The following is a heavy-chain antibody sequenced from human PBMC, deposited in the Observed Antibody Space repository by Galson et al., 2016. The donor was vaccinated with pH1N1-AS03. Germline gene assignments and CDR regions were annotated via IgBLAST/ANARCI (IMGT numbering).Heavy chain of an antibody. V-gene: IGHV1-69*13. CDR2: IMPVFGPA. D-gene: IGHD3-22*01. CDR3: ATEHYETSDFRGAWDY. J-gene: IGHJ4*02. Sequence: SVKVSCKASGGNFRTHPISRVRQAPGQGLEWMGGIMPVFGPAKYAQKFQGRVTISADESTSTAYMELNNLRPEDTAVYYCATEHYETSDFRGAWDYWGQGTPVTVSS. CDR1: GGNFRTHP.